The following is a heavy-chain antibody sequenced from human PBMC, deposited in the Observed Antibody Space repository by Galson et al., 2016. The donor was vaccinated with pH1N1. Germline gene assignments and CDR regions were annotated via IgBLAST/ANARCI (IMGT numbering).Heavy chain of an antibody. CDR2: ISWNSGSI. Sequence: LRLSCAASGFTFDDYAMHWVRQAPGKGLEWVSGISWNSGSIGYADSVKGRFTISRDNAKNSLYLRMNSLRAEDTALYYCAKLDGYNWGYFQHWGQGTLVTVSS. CDR1: GFTFDDYA. V-gene: IGHV3-9*01. J-gene: IGHJ1*01. D-gene: IGHD5-24*01. CDR3: AKLDGYNWGYFQH.